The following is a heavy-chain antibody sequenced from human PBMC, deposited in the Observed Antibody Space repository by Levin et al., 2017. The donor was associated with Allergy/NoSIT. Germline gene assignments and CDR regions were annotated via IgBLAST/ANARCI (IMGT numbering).Heavy chain of an antibody. J-gene: IGHJ6*04. D-gene: IGHD3-10*01. V-gene: IGHV4-61*02. CDR1: GGSISSGSYY. Sequence: SETLSLTCKVSGGSISSGSYYWSWIRQPAAKGLEWIGRIYSSGSANYNPSLKSRVTISVDTSKNQFSLKLSSVTAADTAVYYCARAEVGSEHWGKGTTVTVSS. CDR3: ARAEVGSEH. CDR2: IYSSGSA.